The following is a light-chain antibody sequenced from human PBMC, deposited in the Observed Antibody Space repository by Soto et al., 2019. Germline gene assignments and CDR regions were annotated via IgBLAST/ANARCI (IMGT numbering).Light chain of an antibody. CDR1: QSVNSN. Sequence: EIVMTQSPAMLSVSPGERVTLSCRASQSVNSNVAWYQQKPGQAPRLLIYGASNRATGIPARFSGSGSGTEFTLTISSLHSEDLAVYYCQQHYDWLTWTLGPGTKVDIK. V-gene: IGKV3-15*01. CDR3: QQHYDWLTWT. J-gene: IGKJ1*01. CDR2: GAS.